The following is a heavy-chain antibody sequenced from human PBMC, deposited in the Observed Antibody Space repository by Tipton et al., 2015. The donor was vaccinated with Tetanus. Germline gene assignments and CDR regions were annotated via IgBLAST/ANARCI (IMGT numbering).Heavy chain of an antibody. V-gene: IGHV3-7*01. CDR2: IKQDGSGK. CDR1: GFTFRSYW. CDR3: ASGSSLDY. J-gene: IGHJ4*02. Sequence: GSLRLSCVASGFTFRSYWMSWVRQAPGKGLEWVANIKQDGSGKNYVDSVKGRFTISRDNAKNSLYLQMNSLTADDTAVYFCASGSSLDYWGQGTLVTVSS. D-gene: IGHD6-6*01.